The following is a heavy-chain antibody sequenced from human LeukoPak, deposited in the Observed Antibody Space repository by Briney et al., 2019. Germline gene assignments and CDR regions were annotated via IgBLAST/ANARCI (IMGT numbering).Heavy chain of an antibody. CDR1: GYTFTSYG. Sequence: ASVTVSYMASGYTFTSYGLNWVRQAAGQELAGMGWISAYNGNKNYAQQLQGRVPIIRDTIENTAHTELRSLSPDDTAGYYCARNVIVGSVFDNWGQGALVTVSS. V-gene: IGHV1-18*01. CDR2: ISAYNGNK. D-gene: IGHD1-26*01. J-gene: IGHJ4*02. CDR3: ARNVIVGSVFDN.